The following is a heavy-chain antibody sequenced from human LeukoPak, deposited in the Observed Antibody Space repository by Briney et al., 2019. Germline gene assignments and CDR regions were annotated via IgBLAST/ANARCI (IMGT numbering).Heavy chain of an antibody. CDR3: ARAPIFGVVHYYYYGMDV. D-gene: IGHD3-3*01. J-gene: IGHJ6*02. V-gene: IGHV4-34*01. Sequence: PSETLSLTCTVSGGSISSYYWSWIRQPPGKGLEWIGEINHSGSTNYNPSLKSRVTISVDTSKNQFSLKLSSVTAADTAVYYCARAPIFGVVHYYYYGMDVWGQGTTVTVSS. CDR2: INHSGST. CDR1: GGSISSYY.